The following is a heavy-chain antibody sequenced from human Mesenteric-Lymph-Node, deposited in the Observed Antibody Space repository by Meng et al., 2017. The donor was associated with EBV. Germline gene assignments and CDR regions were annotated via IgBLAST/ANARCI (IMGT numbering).Heavy chain of an antibody. Sequence: QVQRVQSGGELKEPGSSVKVSCKASGRTFNSNAISWVRQAPGQGLDYMGGIIPIFGTANYAQKFQGRVTITADRSTSTAYLELSSLRSEDTAVYYCASSTSGWYGSPDYWGQGTLVTVSS. CDR3: ASSTSGWYGSPDY. V-gene: IGHV1-69*06. J-gene: IGHJ4*02. CDR2: IIPIFGTA. CDR1: GRTFNSNA. D-gene: IGHD6-19*01.